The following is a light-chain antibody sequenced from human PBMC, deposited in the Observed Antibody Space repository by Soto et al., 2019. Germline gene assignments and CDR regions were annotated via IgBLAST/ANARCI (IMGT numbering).Light chain of an antibody. V-gene: IGKV3-15*01. CDR2: DAS. CDR3: QQHDSTPRT. CDR1: QRIGSN. Sequence: MTQSPATLSGSPGDGVTLSGSATQRIGSNLAWYQHKPGQTPTLLIYDASTKATGVPPRFSGSRSGAEFTPTISRLQSEDFATYYCQQHDSTPRTFGQGTKVDIK. J-gene: IGKJ1*01.